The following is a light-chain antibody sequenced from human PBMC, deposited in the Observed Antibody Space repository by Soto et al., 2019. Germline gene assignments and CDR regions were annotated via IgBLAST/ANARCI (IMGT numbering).Light chain of an antibody. V-gene: IGKV3-20*01. J-gene: IGKJ1*01. CDR1: QSVSTN. CDR3: QQYGGSTRT. CDR2: GAS. Sequence: ETVMTQSPAPLSASPGERAPLSCRASQSVSTNLAWFQQKPGQAPRLIIHGASSRATGVPDRITGSGSGTDFTLSISRLEPEDFAVYYCQQYGGSTRTFGQGTKVDI.